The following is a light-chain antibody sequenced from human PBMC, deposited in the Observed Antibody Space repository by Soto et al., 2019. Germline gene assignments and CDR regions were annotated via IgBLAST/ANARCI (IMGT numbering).Light chain of an antibody. CDR3: QQSYSTTHT. V-gene: IGKV1-39*01. CDR2: GAS. CDR1: QIISTY. J-gene: IGKJ2*01. Sequence: IQMTQSPSSLAASVGDRVTISCRASQIISTYLNWYQQKPGQVPTLLIYGASSLQSGVPSRFSASGSGTDFTLNISRLKSEDFATYYCQQSYSTTHTFGQGTKVDIK.